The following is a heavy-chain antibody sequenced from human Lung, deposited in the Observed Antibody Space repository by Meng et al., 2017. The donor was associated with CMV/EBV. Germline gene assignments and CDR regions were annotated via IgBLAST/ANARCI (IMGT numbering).Heavy chain of an antibody. D-gene: IGHD3-22*01. Sequence: ASXXVSXKASGYTXSSYDINWVRQATGQGLEWRGWMNPNRGNAGYAQKFQGRVTMTRNTSISTAYMELSSVRSEDTAVYYCARVDYYDSSGYPMTYNWFDAXGQGXLVTVSS. CDR2: MNPNRGNA. CDR3: ARVDYYDSSGYPMTYNWFDA. J-gene: IGHJ5*02. CDR1: GYTXSSYD. V-gene: IGHV1-8*01.